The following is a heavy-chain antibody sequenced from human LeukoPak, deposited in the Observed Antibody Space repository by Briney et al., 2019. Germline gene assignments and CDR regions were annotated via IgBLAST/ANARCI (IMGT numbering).Heavy chain of an antibody. CDR3: ARDVATYDFWSGRKNFDY. V-gene: IGHV1-18*01. CDR1: GYTFTSYG. D-gene: IGHD3-3*01. J-gene: IGHJ4*02. Sequence: RASVKVSCKASGYTFTSYGISWVRQAPGQGLEWMGWISAYNGNTNYAQKLQGRVTMTTDTSTSTAYMELRSLRSDDTAVYYCARDVATYDFWSGRKNFDYWGQGTLVTVSS. CDR2: ISAYNGNT.